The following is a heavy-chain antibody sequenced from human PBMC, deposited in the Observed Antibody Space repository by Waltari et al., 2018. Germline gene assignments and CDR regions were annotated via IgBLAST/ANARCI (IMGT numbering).Heavy chain of an antibody. D-gene: IGHD1-26*01. J-gene: IGHJ4*02. CDR3: ATHLAEESGSYSDS. V-gene: IGHV1-2*02. CDR2: INPNSGDT. CDR1: GYTFTGYY. Sequence: QVQLVQSGAEVKKPGASVKVSCKASGYTFTGYYMHWVRPAPGQGLEWIGWINPNSGDTNYAQKFQGRVTMTRDTSISTAYMELYSLRSDDTAVYYCATHLAEESGSYSDSWGQGTLVTVSS.